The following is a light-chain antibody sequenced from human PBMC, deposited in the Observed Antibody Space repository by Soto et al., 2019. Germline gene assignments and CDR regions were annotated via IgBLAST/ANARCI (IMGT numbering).Light chain of an antibody. V-gene: IGKV1-39*01. Sequence: DIPMTQSPSSLSGSVGDRVTTSCRASQNIVNYLHWYQRKPGTAPRLLISRASTVRSGVPPRFSGSGSGRDFTLTISSLRPEDIGTYFCQQTSSIPWTFGPGTRVEI. CDR3: QQTSSIPWT. J-gene: IGKJ1*01. CDR1: QNIVNY. CDR2: RAS.